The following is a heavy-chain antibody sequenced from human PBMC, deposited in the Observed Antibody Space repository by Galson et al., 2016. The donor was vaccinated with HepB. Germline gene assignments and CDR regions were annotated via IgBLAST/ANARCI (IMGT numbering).Heavy chain of an antibody. Sequence: SVKVSCKASGYSFTSYAFSWMRQAPGQGLEWMGWISAYNGNTKYAQKFQDRVTMTTDTWTNTSYMELRSLRSDDTAVYYCARDPTVIYGDYANIGGSDFWGQGTLFTVAS. CDR3: ARDPTVIYGDYANIGGSDF. CDR1: GYSFTSYA. V-gene: IGHV1-18*01. J-gene: IGHJ4*02. D-gene: IGHD4-17*01. CDR2: ISAYNGNT.